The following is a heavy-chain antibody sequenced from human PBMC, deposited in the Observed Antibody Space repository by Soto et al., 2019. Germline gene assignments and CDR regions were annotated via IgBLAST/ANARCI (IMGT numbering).Heavy chain of an antibody. J-gene: IGHJ4*02. Sequence: PGGSLRLSCAASGFTVSTHYMSWVRQAPGKGLEWISVIYSGGSTYYADSVKGRFTISRDNSKNTLYLQMSSLRAADTAVYYCARCFNDFHILDYWGQGALVTVSS. V-gene: IGHV3-66*01. CDR1: GFTVSTHY. D-gene: IGHD2-21*02. CDR3: ARCFNDFHILDY. CDR2: IYSGGST.